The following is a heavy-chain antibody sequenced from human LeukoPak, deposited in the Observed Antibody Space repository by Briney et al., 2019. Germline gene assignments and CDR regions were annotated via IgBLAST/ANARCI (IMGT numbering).Heavy chain of an antibody. CDR3: ATERLGIFEF. CDR1: TFTFSDDY. J-gene: IGHJ4*02. CDR2: ISPGSSYK. D-gene: IGHD3-3*01. Sequence: GGSLRLSCTASTFTFSDDYMGWIRQAPGEGPEWVSSISPGSSYKFCADSVEGRFTISRDDAKNSVYLQMNNLRVDDTAVYYCATERLGIFEFWGQGSLVTVSS. V-gene: IGHV3-11*05.